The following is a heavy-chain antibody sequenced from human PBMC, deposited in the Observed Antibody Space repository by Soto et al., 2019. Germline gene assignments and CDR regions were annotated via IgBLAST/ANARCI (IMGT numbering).Heavy chain of an antibody. CDR1: GFTFSSYG. D-gene: IGHD2-2*01. V-gene: IGHV3-33*01. Sequence: QVQLVESGGGVVQPGRSLRLSCAASGFTFSSYGMHWVRQAPGKGLEWVAVIWYDGSNKYYADSVKGRFTISRDNSKNTLYLQMNSLRAEDTAVYYCARGGYQLLTSFDYWGQGTLVTVSS. CDR2: IWYDGSNK. J-gene: IGHJ4*02. CDR3: ARGGYQLLTSFDY.